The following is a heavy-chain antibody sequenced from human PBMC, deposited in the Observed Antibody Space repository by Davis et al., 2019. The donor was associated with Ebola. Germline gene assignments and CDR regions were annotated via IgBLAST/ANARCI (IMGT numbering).Heavy chain of an antibody. CDR1: GYTFTSYY. Sequence: AASVKVSCKASGYTFTSYYMHWVRQAPGQGLEWMGIINPSGGSTSYAQKFQGRVTMTRDTSTSTVYMELSSLRSEDTAVYYCARHDYDFWSGYYLGYWGQGTLVTVSS. CDR3: ARHDYDFWSGYYLGY. J-gene: IGHJ4*02. D-gene: IGHD3-3*01. CDR2: INPSGGST. V-gene: IGHV1-46*01.